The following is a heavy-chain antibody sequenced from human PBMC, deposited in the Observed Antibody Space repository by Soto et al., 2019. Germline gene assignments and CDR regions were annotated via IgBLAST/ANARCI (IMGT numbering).Heavy chain of an antibody. V-gene: IGHV3-74*01. Sequence: PGGSLRLSCAASGFIFKMYWMHWVRQSPGKGLVWISRIYNDGSYTDYEDSVKGRFTISRDNVNDTLYLQMYNLRAEDSGLYYRTRGPRPISTGTGAYWGQGTQVPVSS. CDR1: GFIFKMYW. J-gene: IGHJ4*02. CDR3: TRGPRPISTGTGAY. CDR2: IYNDGSYT. D-gene: IGHD3-10*01.